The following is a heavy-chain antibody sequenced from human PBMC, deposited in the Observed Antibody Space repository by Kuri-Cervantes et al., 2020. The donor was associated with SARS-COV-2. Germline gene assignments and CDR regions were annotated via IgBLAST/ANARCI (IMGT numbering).Heavy chain of an antibody. V-gene: IGHV1-69*05. J-gene: IGHJ4*02. Sequence: SVKVSCKASGGTFSSYAISWGRQAPGQGLEWMGGIIPSFGTANYAQKFQGRVTMTRDTSTSTAYMEMSSLRSDDTAVYYCARYYYDSSGYPYFDYWGQGTLVTVSS. D-gene: IGHD3-22*01. CDR3: ARYYYDSSGYPYFDY. CDR2: IIPSFGTA. CDR1: GGTFSSYA.